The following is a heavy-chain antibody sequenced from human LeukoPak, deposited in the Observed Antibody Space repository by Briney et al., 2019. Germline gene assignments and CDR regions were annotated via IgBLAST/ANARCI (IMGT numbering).Heavy chain of an antibody. V-gene: IGHV3-15*01. CDR2: IKSKTDGGTT. CDR1: GFTFSNAW. Sequence: PGGSLRLSCAASGFTFSNAWMSWVRQAPGKGLEWVGRIKSKTDGGTTDYAAPVKGRFTISRDDSKNTLYLQMNSLKTEDTAVYYCTTDPTNPVPAAYDAFDIWGQGTMVTVSS. D-gene: IGHD2-2*01. J-gene: IGHJ3*02. CDR3: TTDPTNPVPAAYDAFDI.